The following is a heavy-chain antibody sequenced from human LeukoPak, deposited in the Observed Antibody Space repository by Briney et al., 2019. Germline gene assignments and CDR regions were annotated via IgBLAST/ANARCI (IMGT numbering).Heavy chain of an antibody. CDR3: TTRRRLRGFYFDY. CDR2: IKSKTDGGTT. D-gene: IGHD4-23*01. Sequence: GGSLRLSCAASGFTFSNAWMSWVRQAPGKGLEWVGRIKSKTDGGTTDYAAPVKGRFTISRDDSKNTLYLQMNSLKTEDTAVYYCTTRRRLRGFYFDYWGQGTLVTVSS. CDR1: GFTFSNAW. V-gene: IGHV3-15*01. J-gene: IGHJ4*02.